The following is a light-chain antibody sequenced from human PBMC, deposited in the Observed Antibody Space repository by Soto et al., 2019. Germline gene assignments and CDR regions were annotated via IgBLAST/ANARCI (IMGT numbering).Light chain of an antibody. J-gene: IGLJ2*01. Sequence: QSALTQPASVSGSPGQTITISCTGSSSDVGGYNYVSWYQQHPGKAPKLIIYEVFNRPSGVSDRFSGSKSGNTASLTISGLQAEDEAGYYCISYTSSSTLLFGGGTKLTVL. CDR1: SSDVGGYNY. V-gene: IGLV2-14*01. CDR2: EVF. CDR3: ISYTSSSTLL.